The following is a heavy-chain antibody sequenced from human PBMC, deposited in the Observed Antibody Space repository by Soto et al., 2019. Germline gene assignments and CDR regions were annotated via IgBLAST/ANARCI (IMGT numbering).Heavy chain of an antibody. CDR3: ARDQGYCSGGSCAPASAFDI. CDR1: GYTFTGYY. V-gene: IGHV1-2*04. Sequence: GASVKVSCKASGYTFTGYYMHWVRQAPGQGLEMMGWINPNSGGANYAQKFQGWVTMTRDTSISTAYMELSRLRSDDTAVYYCARDQGYCSGGSCAPASAFDIWGQGTMVTVSS. CDR2: INPNSGGA. D-gene: IGHD2-15*01. J-gene: IGHJ3*02.